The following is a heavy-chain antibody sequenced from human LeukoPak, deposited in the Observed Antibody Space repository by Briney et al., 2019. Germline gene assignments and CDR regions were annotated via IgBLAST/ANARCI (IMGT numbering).Heavy chain of an antibody. CDR2: IYYSGST. Sequence: SQTLSLTCTVSGGSLSSGGYYWSWIRQHPGKGLEWIGYIYYSGSTYYNPSLKSRVTISVDTSKNQFSLKLSSVTAADTAVYYCARGGHYDFWSGYYHFDYWGQGTLVTVSS. CDR3: ARGGHYDFWSGYYHFDY. CDR1: GGSLSSGGYY. V-gene: IGHV4-31*03. J-gene: IGHJ4*02. D-gene: IGHD3-3*01.